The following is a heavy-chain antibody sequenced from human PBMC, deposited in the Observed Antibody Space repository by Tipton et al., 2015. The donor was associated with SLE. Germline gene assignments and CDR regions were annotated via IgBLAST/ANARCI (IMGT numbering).Heavy chain of an antibody. D-gene: IGHD6-19*01. V-gene: IGHV4-39*07. CDR2: IYYSGST. Sequence: TLSLTCTVSGGSISSSSYYWGWIRQPPGKGLEWIGSIYYSGSTYYNPSLKSRVTISVDTSKNQFSLKLSSVTAADTAVYYCARDRMRAGYFDYWGQGTLVTVSS. J-gene: IGHJ4*02. CDR3: ARDRMRAGYFDY. CDR1: GGSISSSSYY.